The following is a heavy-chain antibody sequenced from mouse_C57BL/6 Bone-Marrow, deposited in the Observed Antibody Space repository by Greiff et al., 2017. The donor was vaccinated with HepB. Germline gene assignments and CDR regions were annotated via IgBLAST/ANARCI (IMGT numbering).Heavy chain of an antibody. D-gene: IGHD4-1*01. CDR3: ARNWYYFDY. V-gene: IGHV5-4*01. J-gene: IGHJ2*01. Sequence: EVQLVESGGGLVKPGGSLKLSCAASGFTFSSYAMSWVRQTPEKRLEWVATISDGGSYTYYPDNVKGRFTISRDNAKNNLYLQMSHLKSEDTAMYYCARNWYYFDYWGQGTTLTVSS. CDR2: ISDGGSYT. CDR1: GFTFSSYA.